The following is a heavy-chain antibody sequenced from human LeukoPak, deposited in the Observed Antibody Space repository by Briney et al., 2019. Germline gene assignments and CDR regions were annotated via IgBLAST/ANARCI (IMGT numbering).Heavy chain of an antibody. CDR2: IYHSGST. J-gene: IGHJ4*02. D-gene: IGHD4-17*01. V-gene: IGHV4-30-2*01. CDR3: AREHGYYFDY. CDR1: GGSISSGGYY. Sequence: SETLSLTCTVSGGSISSGGYYWSWIRQPPGKGLEWIGYIYHSGSTYYNPSLKSRVTISVDRSKNQFSPKLSSVTAADTAVYYCAREHGYYFDYWGQGTLVTVSS.